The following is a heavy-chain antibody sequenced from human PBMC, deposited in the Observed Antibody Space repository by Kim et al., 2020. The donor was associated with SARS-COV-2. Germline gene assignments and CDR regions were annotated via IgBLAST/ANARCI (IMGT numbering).Heavy chain of an antibody. CDR3: ARRTLWWCLDY. D-gene: IGHD2-21*01. Sequence: GESLKISCKGSGYSFTSYWIGWVRQMPGKGLEWMGIIYPGETDTRYSPSFQGQVTISADKSISTAYLQWSSLKASDTAMYYCARRTLWWCLDYWGQGTLVTVSS. V-gene: IGHV5-51*01. CDR1: GYSFTSYW. J-gene: IGHJ4*02. CDR2: IYPGETDT.